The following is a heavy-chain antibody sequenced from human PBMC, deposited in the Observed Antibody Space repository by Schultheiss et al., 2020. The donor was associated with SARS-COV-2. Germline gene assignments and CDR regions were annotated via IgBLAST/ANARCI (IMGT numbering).Heavy chain of an antibody. CDR3: ARAAPYKGYYYGMDV. D-gene: IGHD1-14*01. CDR2: IYYSGRT. V-gene: IGHV4-31*03. Sequence: SETLSLTCTVSGGSISSGGYYWSWIRQHPGKGLEWIGYIYYSGRTFYNPSLKSRVTISLDKSKNQFSLELSSVTAADTAVYYCARAAPYKGYYYGMDVWGQGTTVTVSS. J-gene: IGHJ6*02. CDR1: GGSISSGGYY.